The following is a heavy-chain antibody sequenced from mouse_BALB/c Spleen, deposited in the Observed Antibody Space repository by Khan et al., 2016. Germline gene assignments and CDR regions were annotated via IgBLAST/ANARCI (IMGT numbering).Heavy chain of an antibody. D-gene: IGHD2-1*01. V-gene: IGHV9-3-1*01. CDR3: ARNGNYLAWFAY. Sequence: QIQLVQSGPELKKPGETVKISCKASGYTFTNYGMNWVKQAPGKGLKWMGWINTYTGEPTYADDFKGRFAFSLETSASTAYLQINNLKNEDTATYFCARNGNYLAWFAYRGQGTLVTVSA. J-gene: IGHJ3*01. CDR2: INTYTGEP. CDR1: GYTFTNYG.